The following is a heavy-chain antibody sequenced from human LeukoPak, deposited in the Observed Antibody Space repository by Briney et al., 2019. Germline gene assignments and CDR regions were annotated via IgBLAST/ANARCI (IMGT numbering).Heavy chain of an antibody. CDR2: IYTSGST. CDR3: ARDQYDYYGSGSLPGYMDV. D-gene: IGHD3-10*01. J-gene: IGHJ6*03. V-gene: IGHV4-4*07. CDR1: GGSISSYY. Sequence: SETLSLTCTVSGGSISSYYWSWIRQPAGQGLEWIGRIYTSGSTNYNPSLKSRVTMSVDTSKTQFSLKLSSVTAADTAVYYCARDQYDYYGSGSLPGYMDVWGKGTTVTVSS.